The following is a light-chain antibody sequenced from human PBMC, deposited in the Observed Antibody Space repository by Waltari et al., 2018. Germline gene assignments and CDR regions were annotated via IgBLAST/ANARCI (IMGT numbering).Light chain of an antibody. V-gene: IGLV2-14*03. J-gene: IGLJ2*01. Sequence: QSALTQPASVSGSPGQSITISCTGTSSDVDNYHHVSWYQQHPGTAPKLMFYDVSYRTSEISNRFSGSKSGNTASLTISGLQAEDEADYYCSSYTSSSNVLFGGGTKLTVL. CDR2: DVS. CDR1: SSDVDNYHH. CDR3: SSYTSSSNVL.